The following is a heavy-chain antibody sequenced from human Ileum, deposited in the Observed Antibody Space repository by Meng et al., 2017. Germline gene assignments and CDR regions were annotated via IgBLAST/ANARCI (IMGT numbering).Heavy chain of an antibody. V-gene: IGHV4-34*01. J-gene: IGHJ4*02. CDR3: AVGPASEWFFDS. CDR1: GGSSSGDY. Sequence: QVRLQRWGPGLLKPSWTLSLPGPVDGGSSSGDYWSWLRQTPGKGLEWIGEINRGGATNYSPSLRSRATISIDTSKNQFSLNLTSVTAADTAVYYCAVGPASEWFFDSWGQGSLVTVSS. CDR2: INRGGAT. D-gene: IGHD3-3*01.